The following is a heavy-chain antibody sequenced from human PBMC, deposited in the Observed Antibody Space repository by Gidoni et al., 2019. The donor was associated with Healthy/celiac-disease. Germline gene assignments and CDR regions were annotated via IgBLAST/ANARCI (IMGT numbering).Heavy chain of an antibody. CDR1: GGSISSSSYY. J-gene: IGHJ4*02. V-gene: IGHV4-39*01. D-gene: IGHD6-6*01. CDR2: IYYSGST. Sequence: QLQLQESGPGLVKPSETLSLTCTVSGGSISSSSYYWGWIRQPPGKGLEWIGSIYYSGSTYYNPSLKSRVTISVDTSKNQFSLKLSSVTAADTAVYYCARHVGSSPFDYWGQGTLGTVSS. CDR3: ARHVGSSPFDY.